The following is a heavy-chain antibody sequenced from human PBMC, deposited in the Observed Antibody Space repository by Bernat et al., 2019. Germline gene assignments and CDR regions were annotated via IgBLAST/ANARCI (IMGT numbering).Heavy chain of an antibody. Sequence: QVQLVQSGAEVKKPGASVKVSCKASGYTFTGYYMHWVRQAPGQGLEWMGRINPNSGGTNYAQKFQGRVTMTRDPSISPAYMELSRLRSDATAVYYCARGGELGWGAFDIWGQGTMVTVSS. D-gene: IGHD7-27*01. CDR1: GYTFTGYY. J-gene: IGHJ3*02. CDR3: ARGGELGWGAFDI. CDR2: INPNSGGT. V-gene: IGHV1-2*06.